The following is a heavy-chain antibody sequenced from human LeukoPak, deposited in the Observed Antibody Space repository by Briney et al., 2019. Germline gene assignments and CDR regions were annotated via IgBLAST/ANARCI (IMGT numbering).Heavy chain of an antibody. D-gene: IGHD2-21*02. CDR1: GFTFTGYY. V-gene: IGHV1-2*02. CDR2: INPHSGGT. CDR3: VREGNELLSKNFDY. J-gene: IGHJ4*02. Sequence: GASVKVSCKASGFTFTGYYIHWVRQAPGQGLEWMGYINPHSGGTNSPQKFQGRVTMTTDTSISAAYMELSSLISDDTAMYNCVREGNELLSKNFDYWGQGTLVTVSS.